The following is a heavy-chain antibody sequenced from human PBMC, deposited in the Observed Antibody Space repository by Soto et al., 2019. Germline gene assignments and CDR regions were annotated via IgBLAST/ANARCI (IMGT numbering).Heavy chain of an antibody. V-gene: IGHV4-31*03. Sequence: QVQLQESGPGLVKPSQTLSLTCTVSGGSISSGGYYWSWIRQHPGKGLEWIGYIYYSGSTYYNPSLKNRVTISVDTSKNQFSLKLSSVTAADTAVYYCAREVWFGELLVGFDYWGQGTLVTVSS. D-gene: IGHD3-10*01. CDR3: AREVWFGELLVGFDY. CDR1: GGSISSGGYY. CDR2: IYYSGST. J-gene: IGHJ4*02.